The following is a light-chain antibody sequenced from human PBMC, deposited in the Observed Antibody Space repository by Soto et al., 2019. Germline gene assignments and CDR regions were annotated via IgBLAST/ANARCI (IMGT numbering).Light chain of an antibody. J-gene: IGKJ1*01. V-gene: IGKV1-13*02. Sequence: AIQLTQSPSSLSASVGDRVTITCRASQGISSYLAWYQQKPGKAPKLLIFDASTLESGVPSSFSGSGSGTTFTLTISSLQSDDFATYYCLQYNGYYRTFGQGTKVDIK. CDR2: DAS. CDR1: QGISSY. CDR3: LQYNGYYRT.